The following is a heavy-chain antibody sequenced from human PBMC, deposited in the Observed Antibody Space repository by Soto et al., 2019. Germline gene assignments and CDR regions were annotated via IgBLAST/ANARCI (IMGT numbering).Heavy chain of an antibody. D-gene: IGHD2-2*01. CDR2: ISGSGAST. CDR1: GFTFSSYA. V-gene: IGHV3-23*01. Sequence: EVQLLESGVGLVQPGGPLRLSCAASGFTFSSYAMSWVRQAPGKWLEWVSAISGSGASTYYADSMQGRFTISRDNSKYALCIRLNGLRAEDSAVYYCANRAAEESWCTSPSWFLFSCDVWGEGTMVTVSP. CDR3: ANRAAEESWCTSPSWFLFSCDV. J-gene: IGHJ3*01.